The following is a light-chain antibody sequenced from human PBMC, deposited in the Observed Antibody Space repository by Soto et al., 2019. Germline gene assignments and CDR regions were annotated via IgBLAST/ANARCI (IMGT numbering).Light chain of an antibody. V-gene: IGLV1-40*01. CDR3: QSYDSSLSGSDV. CDR1: SSNIGAGYD. Sequence: QSVLKQPPSVSGAPGQRVTIFCTGSSSNIGAGYDVHWYQQLPGTAPKLLIYGNSNRPSGVPDRFSGSKSGTSASLAITGLQAEDEADYYCQSYDSSLSGSDVFGTGTKVTVL. CDR2: GNS. J-gene: IGLJ1*01.